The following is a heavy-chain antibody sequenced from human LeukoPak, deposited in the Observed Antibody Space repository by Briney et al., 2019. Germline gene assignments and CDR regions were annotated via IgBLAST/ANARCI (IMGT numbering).Heavy chain of an antibody. J-gene: IGHJ6*02. CDR1: GFTFDTYG. V-gene: IGHV3-33*03. CDR2: IWYDGSDK. D-gene: IGHD4-11*01. Sequence: GGSLRLSCAASGFTFDTYGMHWVRQAPGKGLEWVAIIWYDGSDKYYADSVKGRFTISRDNAKNSLYLQMNSLRAEDTAVYYCARGLYTMDVWGQGTTVTVSS. CDR3: ARGLYTMDV.